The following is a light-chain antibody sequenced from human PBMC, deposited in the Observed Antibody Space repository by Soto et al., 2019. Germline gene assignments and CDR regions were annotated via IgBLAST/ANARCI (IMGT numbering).Light chain of an antibody. CDR1: QSVSSSY. CDR3: QQYGSSLTST. V-gene: IGKV3-20*01. CDR2: GAS. J-gene: IGKJ1*01. Sequence: EIGLTQSPGTLSLSPGERATLSCRASQSVSSSYLAWYQQKPGQAPRLLIYGASSRATGIPDRFSDSGSGTDFTLTISRLAPEDFAVYYCQQYGSSLTSTFGQGTQVEIK.